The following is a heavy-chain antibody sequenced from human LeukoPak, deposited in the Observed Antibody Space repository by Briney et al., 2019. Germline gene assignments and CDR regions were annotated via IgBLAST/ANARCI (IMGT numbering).Heavy chain of an antibody. Sequence: SGRSLRLSCAASGFTFDDYAMHWVRQAPGKGLEWVSGISWNSGSIGYADSVKGRFTISRDNAKNSLYLQMNSLRAEDTALYYCARDAGSSYGPFDYWGQGTLVTVSS. D-gene: IGHD5-18*01. CDR3: ARDAGSSYGPFDY. CDR1: GFTFDDYA. CDR2: ISWNSGSI. V-gene: IGHV3-9*01. J-gene: IGHJ4*02.